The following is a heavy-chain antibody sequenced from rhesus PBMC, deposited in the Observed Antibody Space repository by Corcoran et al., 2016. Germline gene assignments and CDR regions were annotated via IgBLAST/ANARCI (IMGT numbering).Heavy chain of an antibody. CDR1: GFTFSSYG. D-gene: IGHD6S26*01. CDR3: AEGLIAAADPGGYFDY. V-gene: IGHV3-54*02. CDR2: ISYDGSKK. J-gene: IGHJ4*01. Sequence: EVQLVESGGGLVQPGGSLRLSCAASGFTFSSYGMHWVRQAPGKGLEWVAVISYDGSKKDNADSVKDRFTISRDNSKKMLYLQMNNLKVEDTAVYYCAEGLIAAADPGGYFDYWGQGVLVTVSS.